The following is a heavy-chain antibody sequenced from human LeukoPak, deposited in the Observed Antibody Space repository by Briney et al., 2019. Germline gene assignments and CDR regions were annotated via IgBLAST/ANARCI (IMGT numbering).Heavy chain of an antibody. D-gene: IGHD1-1*01. CDR2: IYSGGRT. J-gene: IGHJ4*02. V-gene: IGHV3-53*01. CDR3: AKGVLQVD. Sequence: PGGSLRLSCAASGFTVSSNYMMWVRQAPGKGLEWVSVIYSGGRTYYADSVKGRFTNSRDNSKNTLYLQMNSLSPEDTAVYYCAKGVLQVDWGLGTLVTVSS. CDR1: GFTVSSNY.